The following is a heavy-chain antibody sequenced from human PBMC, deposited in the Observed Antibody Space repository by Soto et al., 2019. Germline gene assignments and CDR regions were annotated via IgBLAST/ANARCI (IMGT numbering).Heavy chain of an antibody. CDR3: ARGITMVREVTSYYYYYGMDV. J-gene: IGHJ6*02. CDR1: GYTFTSYY. Sequence: ASVKVSCKASGYTFTSYYMHWVRQAPGQGLEWMGIINPSGGSTSYAQKFQGRVTMTRDTSTSTVYMELSSLRSEDTAVYYCARGITMVREVTSYYYYYGMDVWGQGTTVTVSS. V-gene: IGHV1-46*01. CDR2: INPSGGST. D-gene: IGHD3-10*01.